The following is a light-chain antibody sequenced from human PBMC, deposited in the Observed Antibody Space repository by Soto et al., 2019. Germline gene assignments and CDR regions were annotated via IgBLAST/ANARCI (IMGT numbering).Light chain of an antibody. CDR3: QHYNSYSEA. CDR2: GAS. Sequence: EIVLTQSPGTLSLSPGERATLSCRASQTVSSSYLAWYQQKPGQAPRLLIYGASTRATSIPGRFSGSASGTDFTLTISSLQPDDFATYYCQHYNSYSEAFGQGTKVELK. CDR1: QTVSSSY. J-gene: IGKJ1*01. V-gene: IGKV3-20*01.